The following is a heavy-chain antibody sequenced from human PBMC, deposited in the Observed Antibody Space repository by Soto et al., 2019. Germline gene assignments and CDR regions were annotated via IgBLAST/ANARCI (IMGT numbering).Heavy chain of an antibody. CDR1: GYTFTSYA. V-gene: IGHV1-3*01. CDR2: INAGNGNT. J-gene: IGHJ4*02. Sequence: GASVKVSCKASGYTFTSYAMHWVRQAPGQRLEWMGWINAGNGNTKYSQKFQGRVTMTRDTSASTVYMELSSLRSEDTAVYYCARDPRWLHPPFDYWGQGTLVTVSS. CDR3: ARDPRWLHPPFDY. D-gene: IGHD5-12*01.